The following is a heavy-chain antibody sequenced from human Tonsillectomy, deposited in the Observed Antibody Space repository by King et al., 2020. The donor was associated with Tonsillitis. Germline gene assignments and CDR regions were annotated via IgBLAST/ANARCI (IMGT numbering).Heavy chain of an antibody. Sequence: VQLVESGVGLVQPGGSLRLSCAASGFTFSSVAMTWVRQAPGKGLERVSSISDSAGGTDYADSFNGRFTISRDNSKNTLYLQVNGLRAEDTAVYYCAKLLRSGYHLYYMDVWGKGTTVTVSS. CDR3: AKLLRSGYHLYYMDV. CDR2: ISDSAGGT. D-gene: IGHD3-3*01. V-gene: IGHV3-23*04. J-gene: IGHJ6*03. CDR1: GFTFSSVA.